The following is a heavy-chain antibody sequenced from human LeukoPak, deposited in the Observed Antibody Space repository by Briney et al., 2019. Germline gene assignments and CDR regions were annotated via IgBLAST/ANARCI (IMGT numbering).Heavy chain of an antibody. Sequence: GGSLRLSCAASGFTFSSYGMHWVRQAPGKGREGVTFIRYDGSNKYYTDSVKGRFTISRDNSKNALYLQLNSLRTEDTSVYYCAKDQRAIAARPGGFDYWGQGSLVTVSS. CDR1: GFTFSSYG. J-gene: IGHJ4*02. D-gene: IGHD6-6*01. CDR3: AKDQRAIAARPGGFDY. V-gene: IGHV3-30*02. CDR2: IRYDGSNK.